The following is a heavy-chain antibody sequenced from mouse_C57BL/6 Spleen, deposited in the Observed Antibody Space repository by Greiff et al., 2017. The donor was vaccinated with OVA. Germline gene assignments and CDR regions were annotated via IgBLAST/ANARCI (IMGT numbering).Heavy chain of an antibody. V-gene: IGHV5-17*01. D-gene: IGHD1-1*01. CDR2: ISSCSSTI. CDR3: ERGGDYYGSRYSYWYFDV. Sequence: DVQPVESGGGLVKPGGSLKLSCAASGFTFSDYGMHWVRRAPEEGLEWVAYISSCSSTIYYAATVKGRFTISRDHAKNTLFQQVSRLRSEETDMYYGERGGDYYGSRYSYWYFDVWGTGTTVTVSS. J-gene: IGHJ1*03. CDR1: GFTFSDYG.